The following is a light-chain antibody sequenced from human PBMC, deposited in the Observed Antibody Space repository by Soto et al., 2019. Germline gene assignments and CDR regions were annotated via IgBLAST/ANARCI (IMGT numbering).Light chain of an antibody. Sequence: DIQMTQSPSSLSASEGDRVTIACRASQSISNYLNWYQHEPGKVPKLLIYAASTLQSGVPSRFSGSGSGTDFTLTISSLQPEDVATYYCQKYNSAPQTFGQGTKVDI. CDR2: AAS. J-gene: IGKJ1*01. V-gene: IGKV1-27*01. CDR3: QKYNSAPQT. CDR1: QSISNY.